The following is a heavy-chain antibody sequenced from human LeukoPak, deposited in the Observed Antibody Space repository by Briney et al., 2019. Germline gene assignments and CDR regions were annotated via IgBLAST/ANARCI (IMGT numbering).Heavy chain of an antibody. Sequence: KPGGSLRLSCAASGFTFSDYYMSWIRQAPGKGLEWVSYISSSGSTIYYADSVKGRFTISRDSAKNSLYLQMNSLRAEDTAVYYCARLPDYTEGYYMDVWGKGTTVTVSS. CDR1: GFTFSDYY. V-gene: IGHV3-11*04. D-gene: IGHD4-11*01. J-gene: IGHJ6*03. CDR2: ISSSGSTI. CDR3: ARLPDYTEGYYMDV.